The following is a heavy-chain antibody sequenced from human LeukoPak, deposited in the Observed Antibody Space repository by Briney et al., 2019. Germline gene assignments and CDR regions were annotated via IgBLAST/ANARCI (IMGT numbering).Heavy chain of an antibody. J-gene: IGHJ4*02. CDR2: IYTSGST. CDR1: GGSISSGSYY. D-gene: IGHD7-27*01. V-gene: IGHV4-61*02. Sequence: SETLSLTCTVSGGSISSGSYYWSWIRQPAGKGLEWIGRIYTSGSTNYNPSLKSRVTISVDTSKNQFSLKLSSVTAADTAVYYCASELLTGGDYWGQGTLVTVSS. CDR3: ASELLTGGDY.